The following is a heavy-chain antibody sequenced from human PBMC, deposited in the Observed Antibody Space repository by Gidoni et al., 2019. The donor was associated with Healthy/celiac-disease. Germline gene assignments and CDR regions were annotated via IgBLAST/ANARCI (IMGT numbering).Heavy chain of an antibody. D-gene: IGHD3-16*01. J-gene: IGHJ6*02. CDR3: AREDGNLGGGMDV. V-gene: IGHV3-33*01. CDR2: IWYDGSNK. Sequence: QVQLVESGGGVVQPGRSLRLSCAASGFTFSSYGMHWVRQAPGKGLEWVAVIWYDGSNKYYADSVKGRFTISRDNSKNTLYLQMNSLRAEDTAVYYCAREDGNLGGGMDVWGQGTTVTVSS. CDR1: GFTFSSYG.